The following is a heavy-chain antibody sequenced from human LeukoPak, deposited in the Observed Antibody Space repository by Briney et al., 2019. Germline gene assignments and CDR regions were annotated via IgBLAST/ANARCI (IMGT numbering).Heavy chain of an antibody. CDR3: ARGMSATSGYLELEY. CDR1: GFFVRTNY. D-gene: IGHD3-22*01. J-gene: IGHJ4*02. Sequence: PGGSLRLSCAASGFFVRTNYMSWVRQAPGKGLEWVSFINDVTITNYADSVKGRFTISRDNTKKSLYLQMNSLRAEDTAVYYCARGMSATSGYLELEYWGQGALVTVST. V-gene: IGHV3-66*01. CDR2: INDVTIT.